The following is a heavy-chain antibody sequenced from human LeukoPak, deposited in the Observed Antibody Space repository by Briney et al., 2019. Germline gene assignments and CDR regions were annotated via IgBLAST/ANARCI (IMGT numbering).Heavy chain of an antibody. CDR2: INHSGST. CDR3: ARGHIVVVPAAMEYYYYGMDV. CDR1: GGSFSGYY. D-gene: IGHD2-2*01. J-gene: IGHJ6*04. V-gene: IGHV4-34*01. Sequence: SETLSLTCAVYGGSFSGYYWSWVRQPPGKGLEWIGEINHSGSTNYNPSLKSRVTISVDTSKNQFSLTLSSVTAADTAVYYCARGHIVVVPAAMEYYYYGMDVWGKGTTVTVSS.